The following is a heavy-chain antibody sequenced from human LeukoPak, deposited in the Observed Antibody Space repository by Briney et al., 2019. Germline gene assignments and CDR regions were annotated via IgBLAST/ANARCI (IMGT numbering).Heavy chain of an antibody. D-gene: IGHD3-22*01. Sequence: ASVKVSCKASGYTFTSYGISWVRQAPGQGLEWMGWISAYNGNTNYAQKLQGRVTMTTDTSTSTAYMELRSLRSDDTAVYYCARVPDARYYYDSSGYQYAFDIWGQGTMVTVSS. V-gene: IGHV1-18*01. CDR2: ISAYNGNT. CDR1: GYTFTSYG. CDR3: ARVPDARYYYDSSGYQYAFDI. J-gene: IGHJ3*02.